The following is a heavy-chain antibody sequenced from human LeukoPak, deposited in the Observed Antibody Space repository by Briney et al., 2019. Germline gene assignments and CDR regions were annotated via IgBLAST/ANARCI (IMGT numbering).Heavy chain of an antibody. Sequence: SETLSLTCTVSGYSISSGYYWGWIRQPPGKGLEWIGSIYHSGSTYYNPSLKSRVTISVDTSKNQFSLKLSSVTAADTAVYYCARAFIRNWFDPWGQGTLVTVSS. CDR2: IYHSGST. CDR3: ARAFIRNWFDP. D-gene: IGHD2-21*01. V-gene: IGHV4-38-2*02. J-gene: IGHJ5*02. CDR1: GYSISSGYY.